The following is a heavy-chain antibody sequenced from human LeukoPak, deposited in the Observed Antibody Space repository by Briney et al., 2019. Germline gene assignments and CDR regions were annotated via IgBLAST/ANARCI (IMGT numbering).Heavy chain of an antibody. Sequence: GGSLRLSCAASGFTFDDYGMSWVRQAPGKGLVWVSRLDSDASITNYADSVKGRFTISSDNAKNTLYLQMNSLTAEDTAVYYCARVPGYSGYFYGMDVWGQGTTVTVSS. CDR3: ARVPGYSGYFYGMDV. D-gene: IGHD5-12*01. CDR2: LDSDASIT. CDR1: GFTFDDYG. V-gene: IGHV3-74*01. J-gene: IGHJ6*02.